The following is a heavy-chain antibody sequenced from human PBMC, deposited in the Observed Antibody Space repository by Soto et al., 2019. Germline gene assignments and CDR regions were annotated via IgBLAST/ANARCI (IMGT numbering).Heavy chain of an antibody. J-gene: IGHJ4*02. CDR3: ARGLGSGYYRYYFDY. Sequence: ASVKVSCKASGGTFSSYAISWVRQAPGQGLEWMGGIIPIFGTANYAQKFQGRVTITADESTSTAYMELSSLRSEDTAVYYCARGLGSGYYRYYFDYWGQGTLVTVSS. CDR2: IIPIFGTA. D-gene: IGHD3-22*01. V-gene: IGHV1-69*13. CDR1: GGTFSSYA.